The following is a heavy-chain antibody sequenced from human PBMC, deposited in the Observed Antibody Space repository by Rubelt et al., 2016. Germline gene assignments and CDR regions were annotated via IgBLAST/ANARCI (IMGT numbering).Heavy chain of an antibody. V-gene: IGHV4-34*01. CDR1: GGSFSGYY. CDR2: INHSGST. J-gene: IGHJ4*02. D-gene: IGHD3-3*01. CDR3: ASSKACDFGVVILLFDY. Sequence: QVQLQQWGAGLLKPSETLSLTCAVYGGSFSGYYWSWIRQPPGKGLEWIGEINHSGSTNYNPCLKSRVSVSVDACWIQCFVKLSSETAAETGVYYCASSKACDFGVVILLFDYWGEGTLVTVSS.